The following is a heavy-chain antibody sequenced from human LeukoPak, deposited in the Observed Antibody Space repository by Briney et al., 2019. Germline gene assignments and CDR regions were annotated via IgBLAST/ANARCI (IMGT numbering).Heavy chain of an antibody. D-gene: IGHD3-10*01. CDR2: IYADGNT. Sequence: GGSLRLSCAASGFIVNTNYMTWVRQAPGRGLEWASFIYADGNTYYADSVKGRFTISRDNAKNSLYLQMNTLRAEDTAVYYCARDLVWFGEPKGYYNYMDVWGKGTTVTVSS. CDR1: GFIVNTNY. CDR3: ARDLVWFGEPKGYYNYMDV. J-gene: IGHJ6*03. V-gene: IGHV3-53*01.